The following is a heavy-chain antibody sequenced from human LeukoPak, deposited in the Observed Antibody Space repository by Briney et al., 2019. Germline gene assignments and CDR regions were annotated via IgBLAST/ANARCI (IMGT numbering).Heavy chain of an antibody. CDR3: ARDPYSSGRLFDC. Sequence: ASVKVSCKASGYTFTGYYMHWERQAPGQGLEWMGWINPNSGGTNYAQKFQGRVTMTRDTSISTAYMELSRLRSDDTAVYYCARDPYSSGRLFDCWGQGTLVTASS. CDR2: INPNSGGT. J-gene: IGHJ4*02. V-gene: IGHV1-2*02. D-gene: IGHD6-19*01. CDR1: GYTFTGYY.